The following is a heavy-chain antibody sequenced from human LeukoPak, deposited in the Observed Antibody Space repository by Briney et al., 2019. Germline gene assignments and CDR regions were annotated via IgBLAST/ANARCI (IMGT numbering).Heavy chain of an antibody. D-gene: IGHD2-15*01. V-gene: IGHV4-34*01. CDR3: ARGLEYCSGGSCYYDY. J-gene: IGHJ4*02. Sequence: KTSETLSLTCAVYGGSFSGYYWSWIRQPPGKGLEWIGEINHSGSTNYNPSLKSRVTISVDTSKNQFSLKLSSVTAADTAVYYCARGLEYCSGGSCYYDYWGQGTLVTVSS. CDR1: GGSFSGYY. CDR2: INHSGST.